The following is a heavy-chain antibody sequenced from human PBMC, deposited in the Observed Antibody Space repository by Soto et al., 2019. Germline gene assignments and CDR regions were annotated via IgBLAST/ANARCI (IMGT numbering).Heavy chain of an antibody. CDR3: ARTVTASYHYYYAMDV. V-gene: IGHV3-11*01. Sequence: QVQLVESGGGLVKPGGSLRLSCAASGFTFRDYYMSWIRQAPGKGLEWVSYISSSGSSMYYADSVKGRFTISRDNAKNSLPLQINSLRAEDTAVYYCARTVTASYHYYYAMDVWGQGTTVTVSS. CDR1: GFTFRDYY. J-gene: IGHJ6*02. CDR2: ISSSGSSM. D-gene: IGHD4-4*01.